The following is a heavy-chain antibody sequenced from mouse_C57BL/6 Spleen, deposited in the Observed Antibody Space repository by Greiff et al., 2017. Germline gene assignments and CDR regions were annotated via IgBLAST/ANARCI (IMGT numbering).Heavy chain of an antibody. Sequence: VKLQESGAELVKPGASVKISCKASGYAFSSYWMNWVKQRPGKGLEWIGQIYPGDGDTNYNGKFKGKATLTADKSSSTAYMQLSSLTSEDSAVYFCAREGGTTVVARGYFDYWGQGTTLTVSS. CDR1: GYAFSSYW. V-gene: IGHV1-80*01. CDR3: AREGGTTVVARGYFDY. CDR2: IYPGDGDT. D-gene: IGHD1-1*01. J-gene: IGHJ2*01.